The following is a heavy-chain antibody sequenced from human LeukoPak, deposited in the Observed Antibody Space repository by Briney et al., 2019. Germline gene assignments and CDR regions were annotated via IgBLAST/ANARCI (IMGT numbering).Heavy chain of an antibody. V-gene: IGHV3-33*01. Sequence: SGGSLRLSCAASGFTFSSYGMHWVRQAPGKGLEWVAVIWYDGSNKYYADSVKGRFTISRDNSKNTLYLQMNSLRAEDTAVYYCARDIRKVAARKGERYSMDVWGQGTTVTVSS. J-gene: IGHJ6*02. CDR3: ARDIRKVAARKGERYSMDV. CDR1: GFTFSSYG. CDR2: IWYDGSNK. D-gene: IGHD6-6*01.